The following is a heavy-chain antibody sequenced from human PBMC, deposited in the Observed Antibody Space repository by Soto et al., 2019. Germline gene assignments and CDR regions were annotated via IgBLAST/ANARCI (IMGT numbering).Heavy chain of an antibody. V-gene: IGHV3-53*02. Sequence: EVQLVETGGGLIQPGGSLRLSCAASGFIVSYNYMTWVRQAPGKGLEWVSVISGGGRTYYADSVKGRFTISRDNSKNMLYLQMNSLRAEDTALYCCASIAATSTFLDYWGKGTLVTVSS. CDR1: GFIVSYNY. CDR3: ASIAATSTFLDY. J-gene: IGHJ4*02. D-gene: IGHD6-13*01. CDR2: ISGGGRT.